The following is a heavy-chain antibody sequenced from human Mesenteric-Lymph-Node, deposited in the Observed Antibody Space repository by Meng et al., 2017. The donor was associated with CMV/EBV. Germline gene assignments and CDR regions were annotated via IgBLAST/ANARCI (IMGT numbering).Heavy chain of an antibody. CDR3: AKALSIVVVTTGDY. Sequence: GESLKISCAASGFTFSSYGMHWVRQAPGKGLEWVAFIRYDGSNKYYADPVKGRFTISRDNSKNTLYLQMNSLRAEDTAVYYCAKALSIVVVTTGDYWGQGTLVTVSS. CDR2: IRYDGSNK. V-gene: IGHV3-30*02. CDR1: GFTFSSYG. J-gene: IGHJ4*02. D-gene: IGHD3-22*01.